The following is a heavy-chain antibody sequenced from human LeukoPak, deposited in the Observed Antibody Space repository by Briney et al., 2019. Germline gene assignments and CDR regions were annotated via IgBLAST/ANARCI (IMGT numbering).Heavy chain of an antibody. CDR1: GGSISSYY. CDR2: IYCSGST. D-gene: IGHD1-26*01. V-gene: IGHV4-59*01. J-gene: IGHJ5*02. CDR3: ARQVDNWFDP. Sequence: PSETLSLTCTVSGGSISSYYWSWIRQPPGKGLEWIGYIYCSGSTNYNPSLKSRVTISVDTSKNQFSLKLSSVTAADTAVYYCARQVDNWFDPWGQGTLVTVSS.